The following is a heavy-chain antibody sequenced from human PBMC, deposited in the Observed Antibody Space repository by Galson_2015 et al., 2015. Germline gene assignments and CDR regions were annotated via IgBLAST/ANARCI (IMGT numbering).Heavy chain of an antibody. Sequence: SLRLSCAASGFTFSSYWMHWVRQAPGKGLVWVSRINSDGSSTSYADSVKGRFTISRDNAKNTLYLQMNSLRAEDTAVYYCAVGIAVAGTSGDYWGQGTLVTVSS. CDR2: INSDGSST. D-gene: IGHD6-19*01. V-gene: IGHV3-74*01. CDR1: GFTFSSYW. J-gene: IGHJ4*02. CDR3: AVGIAVAGTSGDY.